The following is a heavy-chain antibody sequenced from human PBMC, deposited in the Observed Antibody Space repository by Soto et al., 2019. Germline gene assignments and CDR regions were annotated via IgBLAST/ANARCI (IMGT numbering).Heavy chain of an antibody. Sequence: QVQLVQSGSEVKKPGSSVKVSCKASGGTFNTYSFGWLRQAPGQGLQWMGSIIHFIGAPNYAQNFQDRVTITADESTTTAYMEMSGLNSEDKAVYFCARGGDSSSLRAFYSYGFDVWGQGTSVTVSS. V-gene: IGHV1-69*18. CDR2: IIHFIGAP. D-gene: IGHD6-6*01. J-gene: IGHJ6*02. CDR1: GGTFNTYS. CDR3: ARGGDSSSLRAFYSYGFDV.